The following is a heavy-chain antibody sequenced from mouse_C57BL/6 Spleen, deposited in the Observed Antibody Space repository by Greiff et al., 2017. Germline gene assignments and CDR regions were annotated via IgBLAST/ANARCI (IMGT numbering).Heavy chain of an antibody. Sequence: VQLKESGGGLVKPGGSLKLSCAASGFTFSSYAMSWVRQTPEKRLEWVATISDGGSYTYYPDNVKGRFTISRDNAKNNLYLQMSHLKSEDTAMYYCARDDYDYYAMDYWGQGTSGTVAS. CDR3: ARDDYDYYAMDY. V-gene: IGHV5-4*01. CDR2: ISDGGSYT. CDR1: GFTFSSYA. J-gene: IGHJ4*01. D-gene: IGHD2-4*01.